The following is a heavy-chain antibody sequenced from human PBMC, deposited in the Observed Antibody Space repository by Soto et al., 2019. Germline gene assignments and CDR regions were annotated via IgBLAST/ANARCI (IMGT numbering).Heavy chain of an antibody. CDR2: ISSASNII. V-gene: IGHV3-48*01. CDR1: GFTFSSYS. D-gene: IGHD6-19*01. CDR3: ARDRSRIAVAGTVFQY. J-gene: IGHJ1*01. Sequence: GGSLRLSCAASGFTFSSYSMNWVRQAPGMGLEWVSYISSASNIIYYTDSVKGRFTISRDNAKNSLYLQMNSLRAEDTAVYYCARDRSRIAVAGTVFQYWGQGTLVTVSS.